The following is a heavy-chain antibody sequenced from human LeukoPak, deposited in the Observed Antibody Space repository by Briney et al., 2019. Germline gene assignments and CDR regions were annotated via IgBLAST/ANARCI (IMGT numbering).Heavy chain of an antibody. CDR2: ISSNGGTT. Sequence: PGGSLRLSCAASGFTFSDYAMHWVRQAPGKGLEYVAAISSNGGTTYYVDSVKGRFTVSRDNSKNMLYLQMTSLRAEDTAVYYCVKNTGYYDYWGQGALVTVSS. V-gene: IGHV3-64D*09. J-gene: IGHJ4*02. CDR1: GFTFSDYA. D-gene: IGHD1-1*01. CDR3: VKNTGYYDY.